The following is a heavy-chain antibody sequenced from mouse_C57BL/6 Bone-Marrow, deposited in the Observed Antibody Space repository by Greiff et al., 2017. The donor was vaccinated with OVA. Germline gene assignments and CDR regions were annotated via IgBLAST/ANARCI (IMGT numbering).Heavy chain of an antibody. J-gene: IGHJ3*01. V-gene: IGHV1-81*01. D-gene: IGHD2-5*01. CDR3: ARRGHYYSNYGGVAY. Sequence: VQLQQSGAELARPGASVKLSCKASGYTFTSYGISWVKQRTGQGLEWIGEIYPRSGNTYYNEKFKGKATLTADKSSSTAYMALRSLTSEDSAVYFCARRGHYYSNYGGVAYWGQGTLVTVSA. CDR1: GYTFTSYG. CDR2: IYPRSGNT.